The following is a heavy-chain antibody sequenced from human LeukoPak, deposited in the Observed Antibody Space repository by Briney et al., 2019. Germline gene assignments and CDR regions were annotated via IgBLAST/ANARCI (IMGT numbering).Heavy chain of an antibody. V-gene: IGHV1-2*02. CDR2: INPNSGDT. Sequence: ASVKVSCKASGYTFTDYYVRWVRQAPGQGLEWMGWINPNSGDTNYAQKFQGRVTMTRDTSISSAYMDLSRLRSDDTAVYYCAKVVHGTVAFDIWGQGTLVTVSS. CDR1: GYTFTDYY. D-gene: IGHD4-17*01. J-gene: IGHJ3*02. CDR3: AKVVHGTVAFDI.